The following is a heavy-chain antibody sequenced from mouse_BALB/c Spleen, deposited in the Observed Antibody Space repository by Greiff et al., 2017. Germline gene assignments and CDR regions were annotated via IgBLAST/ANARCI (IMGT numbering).Heavy chain of an antibody. CDR2: IYPGSGNT. CDR1: GYAFTNYW. J-gene: IGHJ3*01. D-gene: IGHD2-4*01. V-gene: IGHV1-63*01. Sequence: QVQLQQSGAELVRPGTSVKISCKASGYAFTNYWLGWVKQRPGHGLEWIGDIYPGSGNTYYNEKFKGKATLTADKSSSTAYMQLSSLTSEDSAVYFCARFVYYDYDGAWFAYWGQGTLVTVSA. CDR3: ARFVYYDYDGAWFAY.